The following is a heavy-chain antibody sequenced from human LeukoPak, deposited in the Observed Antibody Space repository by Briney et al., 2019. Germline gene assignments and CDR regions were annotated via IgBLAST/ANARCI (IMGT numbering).Heavy chain of an antibody. CDR2: IKQDGSEK. CDR1: GFTFSSYL. J-gene: IGHJ4*02. CDR3: ARVGDYVWGSYEFDY. V-gene: IGHV3-7*01. Sequence: GGSLRLSCAASGFTFSSYLMSWVRQAPGKGLEWVANIKQDGSEKYYVDSVKGRFTISRDNAKNSLYLQMNSLRAEDTAVYYCARVGDYVWGSYEFDYWGQGTLVTVSS. D-gene: IGHD3-16*01.